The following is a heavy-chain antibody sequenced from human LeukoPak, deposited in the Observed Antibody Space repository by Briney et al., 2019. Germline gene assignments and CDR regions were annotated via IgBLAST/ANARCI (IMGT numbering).Heavy chain of an antibody. D-gene: IGHD5-18*01. J-gene: IGHJ3*02. CDR3: ARVETSMANAFDI. Sequence: GGSLRLSCGASGFTVCNNYMTWVRQAPGKGLEWVSVIYSSGRTYYADSVKGRFTISRDNPKNTFYLQMNSLRAEDTAVYYCARVETSMANAFDIWGQGTMVTVSS. V-gene: IGHV3-53*01. CDR2: IYSSGRT. CDR1: GFTVCNNY.